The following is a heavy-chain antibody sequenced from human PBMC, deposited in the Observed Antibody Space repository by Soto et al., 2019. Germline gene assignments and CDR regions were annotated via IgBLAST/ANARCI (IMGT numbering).Heavy chain of an antibody. CDR2: IYYSGST. J-gene: IGHJ5*02. V-gene: IGHV4-39*01. CDR1: GGSISSSSYY. D-gene: IGHD2-2*01. Sequence: SETLSLTCTVSGGSISSSSYYWGWIRQPPGKGLEWIGSIYYSGSTYYNPSLKSRVTISVDTSKNQFSLKLSSVTAADTAVYYCARHYCSSTSCYRTQDNWFDPWGQGTLVNVSS. CDR3: ARHYCSSTSCYRTQDNWFDP.